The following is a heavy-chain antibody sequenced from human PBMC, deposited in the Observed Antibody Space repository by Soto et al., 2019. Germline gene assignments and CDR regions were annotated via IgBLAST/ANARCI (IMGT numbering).Heavy chain of an antibody. D-gene: IGHD3-10*01. J-gene: IGHJ4*02. V-gene: IGHV3-30*03. CDR3: ARAYYFGSGTSYTLYY. CDR2: ISDDGVSK. CDR1: GFTFGNYG. Sequence: GGSLRLACAASGFTFGNYGMHWVRQAPGKGLEWVAVISDDGVSKYYADSVQGRFTISRDNSESVVLLQMNSLRPDDTALYFCARAYYFGSGTSYTLYYWGQGTQVTVSS.